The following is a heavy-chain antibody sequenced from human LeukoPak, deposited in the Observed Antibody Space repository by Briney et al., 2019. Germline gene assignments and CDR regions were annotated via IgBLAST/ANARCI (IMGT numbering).Heavy chain of an antibody. D-gene: IGHD3-10*01. V-gene: IGHV3-48*02. CDR2: ISYTSNTI. J-gene: IGHJ4*02. Sequence: GGSLRLSCAASGFGFGSCGMNWVRQTPGKGLEWISYISYTSNTIYDADSVKGRFTISRDNAKNSLYLQMNSLRDEDTALYYCARDRGSYFDFWGQGTLVTVSS. CDR1: GFGFGSCG. CDR3: ARDRGSYFDF.